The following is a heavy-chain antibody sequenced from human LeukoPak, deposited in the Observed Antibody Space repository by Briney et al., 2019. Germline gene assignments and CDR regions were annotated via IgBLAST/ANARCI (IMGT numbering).Heavy chain of an antibody. CDR2: LKHDGIEK. Sequence: GGSLRLSCAASGFAFSSYWMDWVRQAPGKGPEWVANLKHDGIEKYLVDSVKGRFAISRDKNSLFLQMNSVRAEDTAVYYCVGWGISGITNHWGQGTLVTVSS. D-gene: IGHD1-7*01. CDR3: VGWGISGITNH. J-gene: IGHJ4*02. CDR1: GFAFSSYW. V-gene: IGHV3-7*01.